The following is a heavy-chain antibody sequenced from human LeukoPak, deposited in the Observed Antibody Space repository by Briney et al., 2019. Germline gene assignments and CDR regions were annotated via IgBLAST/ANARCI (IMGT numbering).Heavy chain of an antibody. CDR3: ARTSYYGSGSWYFDL. Sequence: SETLSLTCTVSGGSIGSSSYYWGWLRQPPGKGLEWIGSVYYSGSTYYNPSLKSRVRVSIDTSKNLFSLKLNSVTAADTAVYYCARTSYYGSGSWYFDLWGRGTLVSVSS. CDR1: GGSIGSSSYY. CDR2: VYYSGST. D-gene: IGHD3-10*01. J-gene: IGHJ2*01. V-gene: IGHV4-39*07.